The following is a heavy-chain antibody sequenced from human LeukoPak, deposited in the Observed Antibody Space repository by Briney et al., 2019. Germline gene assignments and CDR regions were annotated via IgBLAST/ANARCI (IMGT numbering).Heavy chain of an antibody. CDR1: GGSFSGYY. D-gene: IGHD2-2*01. J-gene: IGHJ4*02. CDR3: ARDNFQLLYFDY. V-gene: IGHV4-34*09. CDR2: INHSGST. Sequence: SETLSLTCAVYGGSFSGYYWSWIRQPPGKGLEWIGEINHSGSTNYNPSLKSRVTISVDTSKNQFSLKLSSVTAADTAVYYCARDNFQLLYFDYWGQGTLVTVSS.